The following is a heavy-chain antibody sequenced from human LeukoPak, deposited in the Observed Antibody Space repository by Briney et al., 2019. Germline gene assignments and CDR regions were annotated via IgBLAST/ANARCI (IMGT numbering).Heavy chain of an antibody. Sequence: GGSLRLSCAASGFTFSSYWMSWVRQAPGKGLEWVANIKQDGSEKYYVDSVKGRFTISRDNAKNSLYLQMNSLRAEDTAVYYCARGGRGEEKYSSGWYGYYYYYGMDVWGQGTTVTVSS. CDR1: GFTFSSYW. CDR2: IKQDGSEK. J-gene: IGHJ6*02. CDR3: ARGGRGEEKYSSGWYGYYYYYGMDV. D-gene: IGHD6-19*01. V-gene: IGHV3-7*01.